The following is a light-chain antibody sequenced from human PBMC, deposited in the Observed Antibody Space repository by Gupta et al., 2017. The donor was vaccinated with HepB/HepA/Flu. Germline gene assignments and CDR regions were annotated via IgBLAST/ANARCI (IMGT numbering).Light chain of an antibody. CDR2: DAS. J-gene: IGKJ5*01. V-gene: IGKV3-11*01. Sequence: EVVLTQFPDTLSLSPGERATLSCTASQSVSTYLAWYQQKPGQALRLLIYDASNRATGVPGRFSGSGSGTDFTLTSSSGEPEDFAIYYWQQHSNLITFGQGTRLEIK. CDR1: QSVSTY. CDR3: QQHSNLIT.